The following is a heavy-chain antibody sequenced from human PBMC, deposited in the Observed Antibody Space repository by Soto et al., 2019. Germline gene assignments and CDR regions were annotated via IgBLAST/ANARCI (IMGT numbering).Heavy chain of an antibody. CDR1: GFTFSSYS. Sequence: GGSLRLSCAASGFTFSSYSMNWVRQAPGKGLEWVSSISSSSSYIYYAESVKGRFTISRDNAKNSMYLQMNSLRAEDTAVYYCARDGAGLLEANQIYSFDYSGQGTLPTVSS. J-gene: IGHJ4*02. CDR3: ARDGAGLLEANQIYSFDY. D-gene: IGHD3-10*01. V-gene: IGHV3-21*01. CDR2: ISSSSSYI.